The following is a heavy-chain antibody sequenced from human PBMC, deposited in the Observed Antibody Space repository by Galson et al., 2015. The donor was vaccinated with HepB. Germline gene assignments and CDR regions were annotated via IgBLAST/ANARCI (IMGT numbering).Heavy chain of an antibody. D-gene: IGHD2-2*02. V-gene: IGHV3-7*01. Sequence: SLRLSCATSGFTFENSWMSWVRQAPGQGLEWVANIHQDGGLQNYVDSVRGRFTISRDNAKGSLYLQMSSLRAEDTAVYYCARDGKYTQTFLDYWGQGALVTVSS. CDR3: ARDGKYTQTFLDY. J-gene: IGHJ4*02. CDR1: GFTFENSW. CDR2: IHQDGGLQ.